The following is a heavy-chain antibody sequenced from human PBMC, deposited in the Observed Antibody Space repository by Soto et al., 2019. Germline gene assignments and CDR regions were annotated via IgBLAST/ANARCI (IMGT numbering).Heavy chain of an antibody. CDR2: ISNDGSST. Sequence: QPGGSLRLSCAASGFTFSSYGMHWVRQAPGKGLVWVSRISNDGSSTNYADSVKGRFTISRDNAKNTVYLQMNSLRAEDTAVYYCARDTYYYDSSDHFSADAFDIWGQGTMVTVSS. J-gene: IGHJ3*02. V-gene: IGHV3-74*01. D-gene: IGHD3-22*01. CDR1: GFTFSSYG. CDR3: ARDTYYYDSSDHFSADAFDI.